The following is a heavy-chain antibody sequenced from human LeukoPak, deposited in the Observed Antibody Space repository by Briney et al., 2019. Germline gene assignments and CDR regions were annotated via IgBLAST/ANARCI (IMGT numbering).Heavy chain of an antibody. Sequence: GGSLRLSCAASGFTFNDYAMHWVRQAPGKGLEWVSGIGWNSHVIGYEDSVKGRFTISRDNARNSLSLQMNSLRAEDTAFYYCAKDRDSSGFAPYFDYWGQGILVTVSS. CDR2: IGWNSHVI. D-gene: IGHD3-22*01. CDR3: AKDRDSSGFAPYFDY. CDR1: GFTFNDYA. J-gene: IGHJ4*02. V-gene: IGHV3-9*01.